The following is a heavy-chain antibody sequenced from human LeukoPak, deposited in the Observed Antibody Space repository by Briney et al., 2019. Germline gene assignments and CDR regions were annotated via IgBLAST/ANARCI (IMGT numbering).Heavy chain of an antibody. J-gene: IGHJ1*01. CDR2: ISSSSSST. CDR1: GFTFSRYS. V-gene: IGHV3-48*01. CDR3: AKDGEYQLLPEYFQH. D-gene: IGHD2-2*01. Sequence: GGSLRLSCAASGFTFSRYSMNWVRQAPGKGLEWVSYISSSSSSTYHADSVKGRFTISRDNSKNTLYLQMNSLRAEDTAVYYCAKDGEYQLLPEYFQHWGQGTLVTVSS.